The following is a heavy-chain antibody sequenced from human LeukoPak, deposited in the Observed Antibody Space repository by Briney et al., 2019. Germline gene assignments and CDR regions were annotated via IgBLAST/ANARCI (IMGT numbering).Heavy chain of an antibody. Sequence: GGSLRLSCAASGFTVSSNYMTWVCQAPGKGLEWVSVIYSDGSTYYADSVKGRFTISRDSSKNTLYLQMNSLRAEDTAVYYCARAPQVSCWGQGALVTVSS. CDR2: IYSDGST. D-gene: IGHD1-14*01. CDR3: ARAPQVSC. V-gene: IGHV3-53*01. J-gene: IGHJ4*02. CDR1: GFTVSSNY.